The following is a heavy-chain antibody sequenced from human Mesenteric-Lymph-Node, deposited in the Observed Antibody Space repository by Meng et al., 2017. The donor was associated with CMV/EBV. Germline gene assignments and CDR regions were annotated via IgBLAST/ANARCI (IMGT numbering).Heavy chain of an antibody. Sequence: GASLKISCAASGFTFSSHSMNWVRQAPGKGLEWVSSISSTGSYIYYADSVKGRFTISRDNAQNSLYLQMNSLRAEDTAVYYCARDPYGDYYFDYWGQGTLVTVSS. CDR1: GFTFSSHS. V-gene: IGHV3-21*01. J-gene: IGHJ4*02. CDR2: ISSTGSYI. CDR3: ARDPYGDYYFDY. D-gene: IGHD4-17*01.